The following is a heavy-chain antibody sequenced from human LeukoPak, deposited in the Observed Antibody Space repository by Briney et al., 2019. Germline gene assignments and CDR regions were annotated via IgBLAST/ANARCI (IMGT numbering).Heavy chain of an antibody. D-gene: IGHD3-10*01. V-gene: IGHV1-2*02. CDR3: ARGQWVRLPDNWFDP. CDR2: INPNSGGT. Sequence: ASVKVSCKASGYTFTGYYMHWVRQAPGQGLEWMGWINPNSGGTNYAQKFQGRVNMTRDTSISTAYMELSRLRSDDTAVYYCARGQWVRLPDNWFDPWGQGTLVTVSS. J-gene: IGHJ5*02. CDR1: GYTFTGYY.